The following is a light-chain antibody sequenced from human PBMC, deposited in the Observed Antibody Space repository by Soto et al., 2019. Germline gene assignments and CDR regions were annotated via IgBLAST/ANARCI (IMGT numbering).Light chain of an antibody. J-gene: IGLJ1*01. Sequence: QSVLTQPPSASGSPGQSVTISCSGTSSDVGGYNYVSWYQQHPGKAPKLMIYEVSKRPSGVPDRFSGSKSGTTDSLTVYGIQAEDEADYKCSYYAGSNTYDFADRTKVTVL. CDR2: EVS. CDR3: SYYAGSNTYD. CDR1: SSDVGGYNY. V-gene: IGLV2-8*01.